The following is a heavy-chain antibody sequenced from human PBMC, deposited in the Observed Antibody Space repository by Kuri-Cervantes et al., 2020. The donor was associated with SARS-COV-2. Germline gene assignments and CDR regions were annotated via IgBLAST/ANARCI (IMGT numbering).Heavy chain of an antibody. J-gene: IGHJ5*02. CDR1: GYTFTSYD. D-gene: IGHD2-15*01. Sequence: ASVKVSCKASGYTFTSYDINWVRQAPGQGLEWMGWINPNSGGTNYAQKFQGRVTMTRDTSISTAYMELSRLRSDDTAVYYCARDRVVVAANWFDPWGQGTLVTVSS. CDR3: ARDRVVVAANWFDP. V-gene: IGHV1-2*02. CDR2: INPNSGGT.